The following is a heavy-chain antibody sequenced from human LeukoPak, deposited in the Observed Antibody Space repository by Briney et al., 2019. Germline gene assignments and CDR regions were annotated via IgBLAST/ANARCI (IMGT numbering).Heavy chain of an antibody. D-gene: IGHD3-22*01. CDR3: ARALRVYYDSSGYYFDY. J-gene: IGHJ4*02. CDR2: ISSSGSTV. CDR1: GFTFSDYY. Sequence: GGSLRLSCAASGFTFSDYYMSWIRQAPGKGLEWVSYISSSGSTVYYADSVKGRFTISRDNAKNSLYLQMNSLRAEDTAVYYCARALRVYYDSSGYYFDYWGQGTLVTVSS. V-gene: IGHV3-11*01.